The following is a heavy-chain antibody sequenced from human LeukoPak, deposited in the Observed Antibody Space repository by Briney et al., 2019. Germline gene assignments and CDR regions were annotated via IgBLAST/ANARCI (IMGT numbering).Heavy chain of an antibody. J-gene: IGHJ5*02. Sequence: GGSLRLSCAASGFTFSDYYMSWIRQAPGKGLEWVSYISSSGSTIYYADSVKGRFTISRDNAKNSLYLQMNSLRAEDTAVYYCARERSTLEATGTTFVNWFDPWGQGTLVTVSS. CDR2: ISSSGSTI. D-gene: IGHD1-7*01. CDR1: GFTFSDYY. CDR3: ARERSTLEATGTTFVNWFDP. V-gene: IGHV3-11*01.